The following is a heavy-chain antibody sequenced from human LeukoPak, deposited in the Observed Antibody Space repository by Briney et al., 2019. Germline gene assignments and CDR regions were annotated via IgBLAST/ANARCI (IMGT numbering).Heavy chain of an antibody. CDR3: AKDEYCGGYYSRHTYYYYYYMDA. CDR1: GLTFSSYG. Sequence: PGRSLRLSCAASGLTFSSYGMHWVRQAPGKGLEWVSVIWYDGSNKYYADSVKGRFTISRDNSKNTLYLQMNSLRAEDTAVYYCAKDEYCGGYYSRHTYYYYYYMDAWGQGTTVTVSS. D-gene: IGHD2-21*02. V-gene: IGHV3-33*06. CDR2: IWYDGSNK. J-gene: IGHJ6*03.